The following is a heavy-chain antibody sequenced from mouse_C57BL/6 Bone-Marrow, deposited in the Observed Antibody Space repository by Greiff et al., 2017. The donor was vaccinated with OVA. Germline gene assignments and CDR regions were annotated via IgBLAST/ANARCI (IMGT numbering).Heavy chain of an antibody. Sequence: EVKLMESGGGLVQPGGSLKLSCAASGFTFSDYGMAWVRQAPRKGPEWVAFISNLAYSIYSADTVTGRFTISRENAKNTLYLEMSSLRSEDTAMYYCARRSYYSNYEYFDVWGTGTTVTVSS. CDR3: ARRSYYSNYEYFDV. V-gene: IGHV5-15*01. CDR2: ISNLAYSI. J-gene: IGHJ1*03. D-gene: IGHD2-5*01. CDR1: GFTFSDYG.